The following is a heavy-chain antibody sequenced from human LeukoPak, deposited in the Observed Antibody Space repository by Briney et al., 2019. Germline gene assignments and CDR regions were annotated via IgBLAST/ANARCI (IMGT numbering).Heavy chain of an antibody. D-gene: IGHD4-17*01. J-gene: IGHJ3*02. CDR2: IYSGDST. Sequence: GGSLRLSCAASGFTVSSNYMSWVRQAPGKGLEWVSVIYSGDSTNYADSVKGRFTISRDSSNNTLYLQMNSLRAEDTAVYYCARWGTDYGDAFDIWGQGTMVIVSS. CDR1: GFTVSSNY. CDR3: ARWGTDYGDAFDI. V-gene: IGHV3-66*02.